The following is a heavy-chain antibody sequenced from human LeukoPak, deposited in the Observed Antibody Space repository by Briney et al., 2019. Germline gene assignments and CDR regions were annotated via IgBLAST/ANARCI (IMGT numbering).Heavy chain of an antibody. CDR1: GYTFTSYD. CDR2: MNPNSGDT. Sequence: ASVKVSCKASGYTFTSYDINWVRQATGQGLEWMGWMNPNSGDTDYAQKVQGRVTMTRNTSISTAYMELSSLRSEDTAVYYCARSPKLLLGELSLWVDYWGQGTLVTVSS. D-gene: IGHD3-16*02. J-gene: IGHJ4*02. CDR3: ARSPKLLLGELSLWVDY. V-gene: IGHV1-8*01.